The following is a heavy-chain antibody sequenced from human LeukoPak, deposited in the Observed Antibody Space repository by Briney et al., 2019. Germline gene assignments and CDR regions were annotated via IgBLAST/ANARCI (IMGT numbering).Heavy chain of an antibody. Sequence: SETLSLTCTVSGGSISSYYWSWIRQPPGKGLEWIGYIYYSGSTNYNPSLKSRVTISVDTSKNQFSLKLSSVTAADTAVYYCARTPSYYYDSSGYYYYWFDPWGQGTLVTVCS. CDR3: ARTPSYYYDSSGYYYYWFDP. V-gene: IGHV4-59*01. J-gene: IGHJ5*02. D-gene: IGHD3-22*01. CDR1: GGSISSYY. CDR2: IYYSGST.